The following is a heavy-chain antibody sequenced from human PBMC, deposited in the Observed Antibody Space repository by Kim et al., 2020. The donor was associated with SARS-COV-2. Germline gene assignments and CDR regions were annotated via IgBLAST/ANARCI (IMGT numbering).Heavy chain of an antibody. CDR3: ARERVGAVAALYYYYGMDV. D-gene: IGHD2-15*01. V-gene: IGHV1-46*01. CDR1: GYTFTSYY. CDR2: INPSGGST. Sequence: ASVKVSCKASGYTFTSYYMHWVRQAPGQGLEWMGIINPSGGSTSYAQKFQGRVTMTRDTSTSTVYMELSSLRSEDTAVYYCARERVGAVAALYYYYGMDVWGQGTTVTVSS. J-gene: IGHJ6*02.